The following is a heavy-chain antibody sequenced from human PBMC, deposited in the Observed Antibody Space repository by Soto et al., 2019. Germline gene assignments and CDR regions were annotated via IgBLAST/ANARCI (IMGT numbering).Heavy chain of an antibody. J-gene: IGHJ4*02. D-gene: IGHD6-6*01. Sequence: GGSLRLSCSSSGFTFSSYAMSWVRQSPVKGLEWVSAISGSGGSTYYADSVKGRFTISRDNSKNTLYLQMNSLRAEDTAVYYCEKGGLEYSADIYFDSCVKGTRVTV. V-gene: IGHV3-23*01. CDR1: GFTFSSYA. CDR2: ISGSGGST. CDR3: EKGGLEYSADIYFDS.